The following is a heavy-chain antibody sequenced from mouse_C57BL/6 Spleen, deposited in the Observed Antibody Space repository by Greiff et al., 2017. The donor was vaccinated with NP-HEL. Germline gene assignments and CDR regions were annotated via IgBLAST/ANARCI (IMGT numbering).Heavy chain of an antibody. CDR3: ARSGDYDVDY. CDR1: GYAFSSSW. V-gene: IGHV1-82*01. J-gene: IGHJ2*01. D-gene: IGHD2-4*01. Sequence: QVQLQQSGPELVKPGTSVKISCKASGYAFSSSWMNWVKQRPGKGLEWIGRIYPGDGDTNYNGKFKGKATLTADKSSSTAYMQLSSLTSDDSAVYFCARSGDYDVDYWGQGTTLTVSS. CDR2: IYPGDGDT.